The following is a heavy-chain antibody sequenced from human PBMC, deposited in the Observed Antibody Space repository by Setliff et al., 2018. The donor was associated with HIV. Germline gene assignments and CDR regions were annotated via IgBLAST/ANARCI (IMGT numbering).Heavy chain of an antibody. CDR1: GYTFTSYG. J-gene: IGHJ3*02. CDR3: ARALPRLYDAFDI. CDR2: MNPNSGNT. Sequence: ASVKVSCKASGYTFTSYGINWVRQATGQGLEWMGWMNPNSGNTGYAQKFQGRVTMTRNTSISTAYMELSSLRSEDTAVYYCARALPRLYDAFDIWGQGTMVTVSS. V-gene: IGHV1-8*02.